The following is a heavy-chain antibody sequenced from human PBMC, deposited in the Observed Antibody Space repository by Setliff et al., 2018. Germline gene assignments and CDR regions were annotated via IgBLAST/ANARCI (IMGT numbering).Heavy chain of an antibody. D-gene: IGHD2-15*01. CDR2: IYPGDSDT. CDR3: ARVVGADGIGIDY. J-gene: IGHJ4*02. V-gene: IGHV5-51*01. CDR1: GYTFSDYW. Sequence: GESLTLSCRGSGYTFSDYWIGWVRQMPGKGLEWMGIIYPGDSDTRYSPSFQGQVTFSADKSISTAYLQRSSLKASGTATYYCARVVGADGIGIDYWGQGTVVTVSS.